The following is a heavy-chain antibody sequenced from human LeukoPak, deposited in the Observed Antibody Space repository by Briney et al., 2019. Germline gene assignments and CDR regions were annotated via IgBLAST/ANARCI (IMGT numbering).Heavy chain of an antibody. CDR1: GYTLTELS. Sequence: GASVKVSCKVSGYTLTELSMHWVRQAPGKGLEWMGGFGPEDGETIYAQKFQGRVTMTEDTSTDTAHMELSSLRSEDTAVYYCATEATFGYPIAAAGNFDYWGQGTLVTVSS. CDR2: FGPEDGET. V-gene: IGHV1-24*01. D-gene: IGHD6-13*01. CDR3: ATEATFGYPIAAAGNFDY. J-gene: IGHJ4*02.